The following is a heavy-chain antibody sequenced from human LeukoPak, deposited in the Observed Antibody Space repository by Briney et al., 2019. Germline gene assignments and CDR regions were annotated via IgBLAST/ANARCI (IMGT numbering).Heavy chain of an antibody. D-gene: IGHD3-3*01. CDR3: ARDKSTYYDFWSGPFDAFDI. CDR1: GGSISSYY. Sequence: SETLSLTCTVSGGSISSYYWSWIRQPPGKGLEWIGYIYYSGSTNYNPSLKSRVTISVDTSKNQFSLKLSSVTAADTAVYYCARDKSTYYDFWSGPFDAFDIWGQGTMVTVSS. J-gene: IGHJ3*02. V-gene: IGHV4-59*01. CDR2: IYYSGST.